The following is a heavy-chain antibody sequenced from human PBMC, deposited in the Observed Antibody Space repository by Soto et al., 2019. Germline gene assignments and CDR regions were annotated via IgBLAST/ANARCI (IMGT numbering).Heavy chain of an antibody. J-gene: IGHJ5*02. V-gene: IGHV3-21*01. CDR2: ISSSSSYI. CDR3: ARDVKSGLFDP. Sequence: GSLRLSCAASGFTFSSYSMNWVRQAPGKGLEWVSSISSSSSYIYYADSVKGRFTISRDNAKNSLYLQMNSLRAEDTAVYYCARDVKSGLFDPWGQGTLVTVSS. D-gene: IGHD1-26*01. CDR1: GFTFSSYS.